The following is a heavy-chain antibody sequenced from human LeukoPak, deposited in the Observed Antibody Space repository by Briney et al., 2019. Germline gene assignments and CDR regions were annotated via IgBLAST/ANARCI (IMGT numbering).Heavy chain of an antibody. CDR3: ARDVGGPVDLNYYYYMDV. D-gene: IGHD3/OR15-3a*01. CDR1: GGTFSSYA. J-gene: IGHJ6*03. CDR2: IIPIFGTA. Sequence: SVKVSCKASGGTFSSYAISWVRQAPGQGLEWMGGIIPIFGTANYAQKFQGRVTITTDESTSTACMELSSLRSEDTAVYYCARDVGGPVDLNYYYYMDVWGKGTTVTVSS. V-gene: IGHV1-69*05.